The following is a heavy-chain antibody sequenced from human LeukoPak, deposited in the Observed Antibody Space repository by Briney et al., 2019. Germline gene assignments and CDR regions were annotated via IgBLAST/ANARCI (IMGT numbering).Heavy chain of an antibody. CDR3: ASRSYSSGWYVTH. Sequence: TGGSLRLSCAASGFTFSDYYMSWIRQAPGKGLEWVSYISSSSSTIYYADSVKGRFTISRDNAKNSLYLQMNSLRAEDTAVYYCASRSYSSGWYVTHWGQGTLVTVSS. CDR2: ISSSSSTI. D-gene: IGHD6-19*01. CDR1: GFTFSDYY. V-gene: IGHV3-11*04. J-gene: IGHJ4*02.